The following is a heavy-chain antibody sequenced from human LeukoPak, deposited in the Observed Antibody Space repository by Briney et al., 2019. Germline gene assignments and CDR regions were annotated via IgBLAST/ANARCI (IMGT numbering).Heavy chain of an antibody. V-gene: IGHV1-69*13. CDR1: GGTFSSYA. J-gene: IGHJ4*02. CDR2: IIPIFGTA. Sequence: GASVKVSCKASGGTFSSYAISWVRQAPGQGLEWMGGIIPIFGTANYAQKFQGRVTITADESTSTAYMELSSLRSEDTAVYYCADGWLAETMVVTPYNYWGQGTLVTVSS. CDR3: ADGWLAETMVVTPYNY. D-gene: IGHD4-23*01.